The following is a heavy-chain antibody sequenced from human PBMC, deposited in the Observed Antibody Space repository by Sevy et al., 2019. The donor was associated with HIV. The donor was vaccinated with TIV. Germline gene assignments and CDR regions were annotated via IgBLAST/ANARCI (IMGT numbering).Heavy chain of an antibody. J-gene: IGHJ4*02. CDR1: GFTFSSYS. V-gene: IGHV3-21*01. CDR3: ARAMDTAFDY. Sequence: GGSLRLCCAASGFTFSSYSMNWVRQAPGKGLEWVSSISSSSSYIYYADSVKGRFTISGDNAKNSLYLQMNSLRAEDTAVYYCARAMDTAFDYWGQGTLVTVSS. CDR2: ISSSSSYI. D-gene: IGHD5-18*01.